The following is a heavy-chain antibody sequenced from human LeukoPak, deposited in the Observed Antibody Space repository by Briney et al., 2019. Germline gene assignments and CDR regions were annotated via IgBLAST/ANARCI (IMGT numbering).Heavy chain of an antibody. J-gene: IGHJ5*02. CDR3: ARHAIYSGDYSYWFDP. V-gene: IGHV4-59*08. CDR2: IYYNGNI. D-gene: IGHD1-26*01. CDR1: GGSISSYY. Sequence: SETLSLTCTVFGGSISSYYWSWIRQPPGKGLEWIAYIYYNGNINYNPSLRSRASISLDTSKNLCSLRLSSVTAADTAVYYCARHAIYSGDYSYWFDPWGPGSLVTVSS.